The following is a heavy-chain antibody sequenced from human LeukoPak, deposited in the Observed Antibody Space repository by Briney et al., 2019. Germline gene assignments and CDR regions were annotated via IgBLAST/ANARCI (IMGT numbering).Heavy chain of an antibody. CDR2: IYHSGST. Sequence: SETLSLTCTVSGYSISSGYYWGWIRQPPGKGLEWIGSIYHSGSTYYNPSLKSRVTISVDTSKNQFSLKLSSVTAADTAVYYCARDPLTMVREDYWGQGTLVTVSS. D-gene: IGHD3-10*01. CDR3: ARDPLTMVREDY. CDR1: GYSISSGYY. V-gene: IGHV4-38-2*02. J-gene: IGHJ4*02.